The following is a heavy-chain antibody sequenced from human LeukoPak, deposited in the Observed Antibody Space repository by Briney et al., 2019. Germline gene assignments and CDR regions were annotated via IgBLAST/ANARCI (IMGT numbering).Heavy chain of an antibody. CDR1: GGTFSGYA. CDR2: TIPIFGTA. Sequence: SVKVSCKASGGTFSGYAISWVRPAPGQGLEWMGGTIPIFGTANYAQKFQGRVTITADESTSTAYMELSSLRSEDTAVYYCARGLVRGVELYYMDVWGKGTTVTVSS. V-gene: IGHV1-69*13. J-gene: IGHJ6*03. D-gene: IGHD3-10*01. CDR3: ARGLVRGVELYYMDV.